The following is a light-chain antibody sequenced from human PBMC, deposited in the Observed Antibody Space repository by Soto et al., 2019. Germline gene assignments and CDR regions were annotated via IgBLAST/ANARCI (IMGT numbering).Light chain of an antibody. CDR1: QSVSSSY. CDR3: QQYGSSRT. Sequence: EIVVTQSLCTVSLSTRERATLSCRASQSVSSSYLAWYQQKPGQAPRLLIYGASSRATGIPDRFSGSGSGTDFTLTISRLEPEDFAVYYCQQYGSSRTFGQGTKVDIK. J-gene: IGKJ1*01. CDR2: GAS. V-gene: IGKV3-20*01.